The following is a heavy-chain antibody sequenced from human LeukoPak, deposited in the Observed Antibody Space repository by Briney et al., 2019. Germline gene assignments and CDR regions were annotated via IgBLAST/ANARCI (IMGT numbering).Heavy chain of an antibody. CDR1: GFTFSSYG. J-gene: IGHJ4*02. V-gene: IGHV3-30*03. CDR3: ARDRSSGCDF. CDR2: ISYDGSNK. D-gene: IGHD3-22*01. Sequence: PGGSLRLSCAASGFTFSSYGMHWVRQAPGKGLEWVAIISYDGSNKYYADSVKGRFTISRDNSKNTLYLQMNSLRADDTAVYYCARDRSSGCDFWGQGTLVTVSS.